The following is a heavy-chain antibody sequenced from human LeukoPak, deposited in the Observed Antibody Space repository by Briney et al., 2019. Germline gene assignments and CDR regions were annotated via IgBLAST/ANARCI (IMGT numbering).Heavy chain of an antibody. J-gene: IGHJ4*02. D-gene: IGHD2-15*01. CDR3: ARDGGLNPNFEY. CDR1: GFTFRNYW. CDR2: TKPDGSAE. Sequence: GGYLRLYCAASGFTFRNYWMGWVRQAPGKGLEWVANTKPDGSAEYYADSVRGRFTTSRDNANNFLYLQMDSLRAEDTAVYYCARDGGLNPNFEYWGQGTLVTVSS. V-gene: IGHV3-7*01.